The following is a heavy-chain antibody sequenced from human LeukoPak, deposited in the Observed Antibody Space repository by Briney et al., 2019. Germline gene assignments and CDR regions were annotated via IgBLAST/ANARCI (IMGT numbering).Heavy chain of an antibody. D-gene: IGHD4-23*01. CDR3: ARLHYGGNYGYYYYYMDV. J-gene: IGHJ6*03. V-gene: IGHV4-39*01. CDR2: IYYSGST. CDR1: GGSISSSSYY. Sequence: PSETLSLTCTVSGGSISSSSYYWGWIRQPPGKGLEWIGSIYYSGSTWSSLKSRVTISVDTSKNQFSLKLSSVTAADTAVYYCARLHYGGNYGYYYYYMDVWGKGTTVTISS.